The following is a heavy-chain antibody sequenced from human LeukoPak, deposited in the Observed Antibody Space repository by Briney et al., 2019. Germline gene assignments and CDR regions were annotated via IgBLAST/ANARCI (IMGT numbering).Heavy chain of an antibody. Sequence: ASVKVSCKASGYTFTSYGISWVRQAPGQGLEWMGWISAYNGNTNYAQKLQGRVTMTTDTSTSTAYMELRSLRSDDTAVYYCARDSLTMIVGRQKRGLDYWGQGTLVTVSS. CDR3: ARDSLTMIVGRQKRGLDY. J-gene: IGHJ4*02. CDR2: ISAYNGNT. V-gene: IGHV1-18*01. CDR1: GYTFTSYG. D-gene: IGHD3-22*01.